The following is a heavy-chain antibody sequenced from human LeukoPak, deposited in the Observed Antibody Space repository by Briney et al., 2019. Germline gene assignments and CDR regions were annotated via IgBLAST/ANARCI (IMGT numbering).Heavy chain of an antibody. CDR1: GGTFSSYA. CDR3: ARDTAEDPYYDILTGYYPINWFDP. D-gene: IGHD3-9*01. J-gene: IGHJ5*02. V-gene: IGHV1-69*05. Sequence: SVKVSCKASGGTFSSYAISWVRQAPGQGLEWMGGIIPIFGTANYAQKFQGRVTITTDESTSTAYMELSSLRSEDTAVYYCARDTAEDPYYDILTGYYPINWFDPWGQGTLVTVSS. CDR2: IIPIFGTA.